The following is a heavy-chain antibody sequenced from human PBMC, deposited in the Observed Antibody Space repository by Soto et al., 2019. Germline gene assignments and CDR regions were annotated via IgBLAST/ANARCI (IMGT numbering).Heavy chain of an antibody. D-gene: IGHD4-4*01. CDR2: IYHSGST. V-gene: IGHV4-30-2*01. CDR3: ASLTTVTTAYYYYGMDV. Sequence: PSETLSLTCAVSGGSISSGGYSWSWIRQPPGKGLEGIGYIYHSGSTYYNPSLKSRVTISVDRSKTQFSLKLSSVTAADTAVYYCASLTTVTTAYYYYGMDVWGQGTTVTVSS. J-gene: IGHJ6*02. CDR1: GGSISSGGYS.